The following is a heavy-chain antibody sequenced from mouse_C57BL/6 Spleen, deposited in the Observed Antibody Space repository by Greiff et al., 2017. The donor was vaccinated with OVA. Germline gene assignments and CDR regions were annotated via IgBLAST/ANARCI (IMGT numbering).Heavy chain of an antibody. Sequence: EVKVEESGPGLVKPSQSLSLTCSVTGYSITSGYYWNWIRQFPGNKLEWMGYISYDGSNNYNPSLKNRISITRDTSKNQFFLKLNSVTTEDTATYDCASYDYDVGAWFADWGQWALVTGSA. V-gene: IGHV3-6*01. J-gene: IGHJ3*01. CDR2: ISYDGSN. CDR1: GYSITSGYY. D-gene: IGHD2-4*01. CDR3: ASYDYDVGAWFAD.